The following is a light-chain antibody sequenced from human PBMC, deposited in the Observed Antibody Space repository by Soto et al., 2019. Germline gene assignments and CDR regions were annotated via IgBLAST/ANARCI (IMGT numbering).Light chain of an antibody. Sequence: DIQLTQSPSFLTASVGDRVTITCRASQGISSDLAWYQQKPGKAPKLLIYAASTLQSGVPSRFSGSGSGTEFTLTIRRLQPEDFATYYCQRLNNYPPAFGQGTRLEIK. V-gene: IGKV1-9*01. CDR2: AAS. J-gene: IGKJ5*01. CDR3: QRLNNYPPA. CDR1: QGISSD.